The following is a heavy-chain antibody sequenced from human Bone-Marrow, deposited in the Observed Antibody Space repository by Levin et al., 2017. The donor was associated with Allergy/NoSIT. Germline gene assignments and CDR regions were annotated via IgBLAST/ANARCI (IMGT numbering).Heavy chain of an antibody. Sequence: SVKVSCKASGGTFSSYAISWVRQAPGQGLEWMGGIIPIFGTANYAQKFQGRVTITADESTSTAYMELSSLRSEDTAVYYCARDPSPHSHGDPLVYSWDYYMDVWGKGTTVTVSS. CDR1: GGTFSSYA. V-gene: IGHV1-69*13. J-gene: IGHJ6*03. D-gene: IGHD4-17*01. CDR2: IIPIFGTA. CDR3: ARDPSPHSHGDPLVYSWDYYMDV.